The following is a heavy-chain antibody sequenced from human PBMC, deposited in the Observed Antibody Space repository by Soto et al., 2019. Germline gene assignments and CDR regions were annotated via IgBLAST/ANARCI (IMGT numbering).Heavy chain of an antibody. Sequence: QVQLQESGPGLVKPSETLSLTCSVSGGSVTSGNYYWTWIRQPPGKGLEWIGYIYYTGSTNYNPSLKSRVPISVDTSKNQFSLNLSSVTAADTAVYYCSRGAAAIAGYTSSTDYWGQGTLVTVSS. V-gene: IGHV4-61*01. CDR3: SRGAAAIAGYTSSTDY. J-gene: IGHJ4*02. CDR1: GGSVTSGNYY. D-gene: IGHD6-6*01. CDR2: IYYTGST.